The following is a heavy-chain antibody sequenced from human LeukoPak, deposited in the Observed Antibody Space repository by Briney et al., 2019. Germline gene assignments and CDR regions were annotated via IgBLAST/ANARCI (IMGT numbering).Heavy chain of an antibody. CDR3: ARVDMGGNYYYD. Sequence: ASVKVSCKASGYTFTSYDINWVPQATGHGLEWMGWMNPNSGNTGYAQKFQGRVTMTRNTSISTAYMELSSLRSEDTAVYYCARVDMGGNYYYDWGQGTMVTVSS. J-gene: IGHJ3*01. V-gene: IGHV1-8*01. CDR1: GYTFTSYD. CDR2: MNPNSGNT. D-gene: IGHD3-22*01.